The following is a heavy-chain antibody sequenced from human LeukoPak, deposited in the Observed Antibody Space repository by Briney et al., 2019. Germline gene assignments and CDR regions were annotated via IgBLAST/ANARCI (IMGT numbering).Heavy chain of an antibody. J-gene: IGHJ4*02. Sequence: GGSLRLSCAASGFTFSSCSMNWVRQAPGKGLEWVSAISGSGGSTYYADSVKGRFTISRDNSKNTLYLQMNSLRAEDTAVYYCAKADLNYYGSVPSDYWGQGTLVTVSS. D-gene: IGHD3-10*01. CDR3: AKADLNYYGSVPSDY. CDR2: ISGSGGST. CDR1: GFTFSSCS. V-gene: IGHV3-23*01.